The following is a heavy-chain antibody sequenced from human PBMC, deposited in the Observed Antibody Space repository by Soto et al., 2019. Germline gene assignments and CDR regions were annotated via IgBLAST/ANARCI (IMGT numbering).Heavy chain of an antibody. D-gene: IGHD5-12*01. V-gene: IGHV1-69*13. Sequence: GAAVKVSCKASGGTFSSYAISWVRQAPGQGLEWMGGIIPIFGTANYAQKFQGRVTITADESTSTAYMELSSLRSEDTAVYYCASESGVIVPTTYSFDDWGQAPLLT. J-gene: IGHJ4*02. CDR3: ASESGVIVPTTYSFDD. CDR2: IIPIFGTA. CDR1: GGTFSSYA.